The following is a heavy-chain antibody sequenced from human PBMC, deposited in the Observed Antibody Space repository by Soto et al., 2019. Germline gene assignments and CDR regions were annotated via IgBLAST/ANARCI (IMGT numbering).Heavy chain of an antibody. CDR3: ASTSDYISPNYFDY. D-gene: IGHD4-17*01. CDR1: GGTFSSYA. CDR2: IIPIFGTA. J-gene: IGHJ4*02. Sequence: SVKVSCKASGGTFSSYAISWVRQAPGQGLEWMGGIIPIFGTANYAQKFQGRVTITADESTSTAYMELSSLRSEDTAVYYCASTSDYISPNYFDYWGQGTLVTVSS. V-gene: IGHV1-69*13.